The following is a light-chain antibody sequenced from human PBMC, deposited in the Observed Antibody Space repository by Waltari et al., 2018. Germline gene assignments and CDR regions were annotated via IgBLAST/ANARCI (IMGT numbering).Light chain of an antibody. V-gene: IGLV2-14*01. CDR2: EAT. J-gene: IGLJ1*01. CDR3: SSYTSISTFV. CDR1: SIDVGRYIY. Sequence: QSALTQPASVSWSPGQSVTISCTGTSIDVGRYIYVSWYQQQPDKAPRLIIYEATKWPSGVSNRFSGSKSGNTASLTISGLQAEDEADYYCSSYTSISTFVFGSGTKVTVL.